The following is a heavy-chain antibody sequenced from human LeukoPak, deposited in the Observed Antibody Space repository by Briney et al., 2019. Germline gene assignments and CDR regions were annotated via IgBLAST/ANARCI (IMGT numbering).Heavy chain of an antibody. CDR2: ISGDGGST. Sequence: GGSLRLSCAASGFTFDDYAMHWVRQAPGKGLEWVSLISGDGGSTYYADSVKGRFTISRDNSKNSLYLQMNSLRTEDTALYYCAKVLGYYDSSGYYQEGGFDYWGQGTLVTVSS. J-gene: IGHJ4*02. D-gene: IGHD3-22*01. CDR3: AKVLGYYDSSGYYQEGGFDY. V-gene: IGHV3-43*02. CDR1: GFTFDDYA.